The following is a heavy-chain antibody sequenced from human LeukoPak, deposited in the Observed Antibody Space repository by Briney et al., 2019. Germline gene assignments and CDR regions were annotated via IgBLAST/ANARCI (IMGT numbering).Heavy chain of an antibody. CDR3: ARGNYFNY. J-gene: IGHJ4*02. V-gene: IGHV4-34*01. CDR1: AGSFSGYY. CDR2: INHSGST. D-gene: IGHD5-24*01. Sequence: SETLSLTCAVYAGSFSGYYWSWIRQPPGKGLEWIGEINHSGSTNYNPSLKSRVTISVDTSKNQFSLKLSSVTAADTAVYYCARGNYFNYWGQGTLVTVSS.